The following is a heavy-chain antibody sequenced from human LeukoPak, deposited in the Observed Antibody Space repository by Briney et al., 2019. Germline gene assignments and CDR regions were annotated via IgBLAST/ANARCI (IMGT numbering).Heavy chain of an antibody. CDR2: IYSAGGI. CDR3: ATSGKVATDY. V-gene: IGHV3-53*01. J-gene: IGHJ4*02. Sequence: GGSLRLSCAASGFTVSSNYIGWVRQAPGKGLEWVSIIYSAGGIYYADSVRGRFTISRDNAKNSLYLQMNSLRAEDTAVYYCATSGKVATDYWGQGTLVTVSS. D-gene: IGHD5-12*01. CDR1: GFTVSSNY.